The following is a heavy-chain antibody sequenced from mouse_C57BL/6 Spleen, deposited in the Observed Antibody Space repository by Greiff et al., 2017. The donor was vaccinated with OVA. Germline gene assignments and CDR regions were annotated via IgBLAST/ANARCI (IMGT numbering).Heavy chain of an antibody. Sequence: VQLQQPGAELVRPGSSVKLSCKASGYTFTSYWMDWVKQRPGQGLEWIGNIYPSDSETHYNQKFKDKATLTVDKSSSTAYMQLSSLTSEDSAVYYCARRDYGYFDVWGTGTTVTVSS. CDR1: GYTFTSYW. J-gene: IGHJ1*03. CDR2: IYPSDSET. CDR3: ARRDYGYFDV. V-gene: IGHV1-61*01.